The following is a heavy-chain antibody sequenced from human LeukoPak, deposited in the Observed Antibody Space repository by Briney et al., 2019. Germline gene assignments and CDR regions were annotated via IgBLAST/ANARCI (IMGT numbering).Heavy chain of an antibody. D-gene: IGHD3-3*01. V-gene: IGHV6-1*01. Sequence: PSQTLSLTCAISGDSVSSNGASWNWIRQSPSRGLQWLGRTYYRSQQWHSDYAPSVKGRITLNPDTSKNQFSIQLYYCGRETDFGVVTNWGQGTLVTVSA. CDR2: TYYRSQQWHS. CDR3: N. J-gene: IGHJ4*02. CDR1: GDSVSSNGAS.